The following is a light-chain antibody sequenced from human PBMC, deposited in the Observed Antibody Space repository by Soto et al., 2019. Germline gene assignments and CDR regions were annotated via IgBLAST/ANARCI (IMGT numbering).Light chain of an antibody. J-gene: IGKJ2*01. Sequence: AIRMTQSPSSFSASTGDRVTITCRASQGFSSYLAWYQQKPGKAPKLLIYAASTLQSGVPSRFSGSGSGTDFTLTISCLQSEDFATYYCQQYYSYLPYTFGQGTKLEIK. V-gene: IGKV1-8*01. CDR2: AAS. CDR3: QQYYSYLPYT. CDR1: QGFSSY.